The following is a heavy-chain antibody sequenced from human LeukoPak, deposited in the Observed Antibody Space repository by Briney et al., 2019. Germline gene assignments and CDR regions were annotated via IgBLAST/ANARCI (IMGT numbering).Heavy chain of an antibody. CDR2: INPNSGGT. Sequence: ASVTGSCQASGYTFTGYYLHSLLQAPVQGLDWMGWINPNSGGTNYAQKFQGWVTMTTDTSTTTVYMDLRSLRSDDTAVHFCARGGALTSFDSWGQGTLITVSS. CDR1: GYTFTGYY. J-gene: IGHJ4*02. V-gene: IGHV1-2*04. D-gene: IGHD1-26*01. CDR3: ARGGALTSFDS.